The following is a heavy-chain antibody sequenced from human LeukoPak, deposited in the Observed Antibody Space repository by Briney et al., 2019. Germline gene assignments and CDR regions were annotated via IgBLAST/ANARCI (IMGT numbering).Heavy chain of an antibody. D-gene: IGHD4-11*01. V-gene: IGHV1-46*01. CDR2: IKPSGGST. J-gene: IGHJ4*02. Sequence: ASVKVSCKASGYTFTSYYMHWVRQAPGQGLEWMGIIKPSGGSTTYAQKFQGRVTMTRDTSTSTRDTSTSTVYMELSSLRSEDTAMYYCAREGVYSNYFDYWGQETLVTVSS. CDR3: AREGVYSNYFDY. CDR1: GYTFTSYY.